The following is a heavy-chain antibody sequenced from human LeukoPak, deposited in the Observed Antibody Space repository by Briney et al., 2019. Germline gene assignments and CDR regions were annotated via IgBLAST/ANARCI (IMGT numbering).Heavy chain of an antibody. CDR2: IYHSGST. Sequence: SETLSLTCTVSGYSISSGYYWGWIRQPPGKGLEWIGSIYHSGSTYYNPSLKSRVTISVDTSKNQFSLKLSSVTAADTAVYYCARIQLTYYYDSSGYYIDYWGQGTLVTVSS. CDR1: GYSISSGYY. D-gene: IGHD3-22*01. J-gene: IGHJ4*02. CDR3: ARIQLTYYYDSSGYYIDY. V-gene: IGHV4-38-2*02.